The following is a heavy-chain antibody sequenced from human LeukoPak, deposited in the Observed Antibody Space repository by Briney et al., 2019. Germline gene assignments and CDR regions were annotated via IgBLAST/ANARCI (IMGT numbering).Heavy chain of an antibody. CDR2: TNSDGSSI. V-gene: IGHV3-74*03. J-gene: IGHJ4*02. D-gene: IGHD3-10*01. Sequence: PGGSLRLSCAASGFTFSSYWMYWVRQAPGTGLVWVSRTNSDGSSIKYADSVKGRFTISRGNAKNTLYLQMNSLSLEDTAVYYCARGQRFADYWGQGTPVTVCS. CDR1: GFTFSSYW. CDR3: ARGQRFADY.